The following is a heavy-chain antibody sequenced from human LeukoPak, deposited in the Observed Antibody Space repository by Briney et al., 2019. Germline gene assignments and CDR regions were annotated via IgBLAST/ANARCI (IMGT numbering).Heavy chain of an antibody. CDR1: GYTFTSYG. J-gene: IGHJ4*02. CDR3: ARDLGRSIAARRPNYFDY. CDR2: ISAYNGNT. Sequence: ASVKVSCKASGYTFTSYGISWVRQAPGQGLEWMGWISAYNGNTNYAQKLQGRVTMTTDTSTSTAYMELRSLRSDDTAVYYCARDLGRSIAARRPNYFDYWGQGTLVTVSS. D-gene: IGHD6-6*01. V-gene: IGHV1-18*01.